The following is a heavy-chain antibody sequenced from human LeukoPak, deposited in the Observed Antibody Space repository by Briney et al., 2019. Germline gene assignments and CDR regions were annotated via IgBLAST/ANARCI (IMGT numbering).Heavy chain of an antibody. D-gene: IGHD2-2*01. CDR1: GGSISSYY. CDR2: IYYSGST. Sequence: SETLSLTCIVSGGSISSYYWSWIRQPPGKGLEWIGYIYYSGSTNYNPSLKSRVTISVDTSKNQFSLKLTSVTAADTAVYYCARGVGYQLLFNYYYMDVWGRGTTVTVSS. V-gene: IGHV4-59*01. CDR3: ARGVGYQLLFNYYYMDV. J-gene: IGHJ6*03.